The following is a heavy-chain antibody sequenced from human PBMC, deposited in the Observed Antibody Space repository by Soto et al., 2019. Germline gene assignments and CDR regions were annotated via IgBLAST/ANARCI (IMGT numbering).Heavy chain of an antibody. J-gene: IGHJ6*02. CDR3: TRVYCSTTSCCINGMDF. D-gene: IGHD2-2*01. CDR2: ISHSGTT. Sequence: SETLSLTCAVAGYSITSGYHWGWIRQPPRKGLEWIGTISHSGTTYYNPSLKSRVTISIDTSKNQLPLKLTSVTAADTALYHCTRVYCSTTSCCINGMDFWGQGTMVT. CDR1: GYSITSGYH. V-gene: IGHV4-38-2*01.